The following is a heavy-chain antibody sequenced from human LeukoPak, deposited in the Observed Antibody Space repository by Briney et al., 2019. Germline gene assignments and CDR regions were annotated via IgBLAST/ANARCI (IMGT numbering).Heavy chain of an antibody. CDR2: IYSGGST. CDR3: ARGGWGHYGAD. D-gene: IGHD4-17*01. Sequence: GGSLRLSCAASGFTFSSYTMSWVRQAPGKGLEWVSVIYSGGSTYYADSVKGRFTISRDNSKNTLYLQMNSLRAEDTAVYYCARGGWGHYGADWGQGTLVTVSS. V-gene: IGHV3-53*01. J-gene: IGHJ4*02. CDR1: GFTFSSYT.